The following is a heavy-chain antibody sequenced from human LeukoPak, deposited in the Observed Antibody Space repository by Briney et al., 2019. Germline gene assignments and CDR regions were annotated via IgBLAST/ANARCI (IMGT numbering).Heavy chain of an antibody. CDR1: GFTFSSYG. J-gene: IGHJ6*02. Sequence: GGSLRLSCAASGFTFSSYGMYWVRQAPGKGLEWVAVISYDGSNKYYADSVKGRFTISRDDSKNTLYLQMNSLRADDTAVYYCAKDIRELLYYYGMDVWGQGTTVTVSS. CDR2: ISYDGSNK. CDR3: AKDIRELLYYYGMDV. V-gene: IGHV3-30*18. D-gene: IGHD1-26*01.